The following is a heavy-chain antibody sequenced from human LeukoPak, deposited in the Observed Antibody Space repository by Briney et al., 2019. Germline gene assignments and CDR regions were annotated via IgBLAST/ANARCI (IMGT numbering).Heavy chain of an antibody. CDR1: GFTFSSYA. J-gene: IGHJ4*02. CDR2: ISYDGSNK. D-gene: IGHD1-14*01. CDR3: ARDRATGLTAE. Sequence: GGSLRLSCAASGFTFSSYAMHWVRQAPGKGLEWVAVISYDGSNKYYADSVKGRFTISRDNSKNTLYLQMNSLRAEDTAVYYCARDRATGLTAEWGQGTLVTVSS. V-gene: IGHV3-30*04.